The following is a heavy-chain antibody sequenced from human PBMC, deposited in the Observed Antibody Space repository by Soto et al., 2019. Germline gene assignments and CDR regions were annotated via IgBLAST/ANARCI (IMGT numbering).Heavy chain of an antibody. CDR3: ARDLGYYDSSGYFEY. CDR2: ISSSDSII. CDR1: GFTFSDYY. Sequence: QVQLVESGGGLVKPGGSLRLSCAASGFTFSDYYMSWIRQAPGKGLEWVSYISSSDSIIYYADVVKGRFTISRDNAKKSLYLQMNSLRAEDTAVYYCARDLGYYDSSGYFEYWGQGTLVTVSS. D-gene: IGHD3-22*01. J-gene: IGHJ4*02. V-gene: IGHV3-11*01.